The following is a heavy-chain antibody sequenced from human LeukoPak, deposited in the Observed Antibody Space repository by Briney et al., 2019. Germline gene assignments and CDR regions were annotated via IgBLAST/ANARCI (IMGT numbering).Heavy chain of an antibody. Sequence: SQTLSLTCTVSGGSISSGGYYWSWIRQPPGKGLEWIGYIYHSGSTYYNPSLKSRVTISVDRSKNQFSLKLSSVTAADTAVYYCARADTTWNWFDPWGQGTLVTVSS. V-gene: IGHV4-30-2*01. CDR3: ARADTTWNWFDP. CDR1: GGSISSGGYY. D-gene: IGHD5-18*01. J-gene: IGHJ5*02. CDR2: IYHSGST.